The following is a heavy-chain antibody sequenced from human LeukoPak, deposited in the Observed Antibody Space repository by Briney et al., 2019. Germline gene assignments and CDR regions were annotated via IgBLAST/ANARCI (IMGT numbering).Heavy chain of an antibody. CDR1: GGSISSSSYY. J-gene: IGHJ5*02. D-gene: IGHD3/OR15-3a*01. CDR2: IYYTGST. Sequence: SETLSLTCTVSGGSISSSSYYWGWIRQPPGKGLEWIGSIYYTGSTHNNPSLKSRVTISVDTSKNQFSLNLSSVTAADTAVYYCARQEIGLRSFDPWGQGTLVTVSS. CDR3: ARQEIGLRSFDP. V-gene: IGHV4-39*01.